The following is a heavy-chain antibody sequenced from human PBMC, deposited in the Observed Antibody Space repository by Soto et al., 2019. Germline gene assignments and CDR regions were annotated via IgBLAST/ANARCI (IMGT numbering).Heavy chain of an antibody. J-gene: IGHJ6*02. Sequence: SVKVSCKASGVTFSSYAISWVRQAPGQGLEWMGGIIPIFGTANYAQKFQGRVTITADKSTSTAYMELSSLRSEDTAVYYCARRYYDILTGYPYYYYGMDVWGQGTTVTVSS. CDR2: IIPIFGTA. CDR1: GVTFSSYA. V-gene: IGHV1-69*06. D-gene: IGHD3-9*01. CDR3: ARRYYDILTGYPYYYYGMDV.